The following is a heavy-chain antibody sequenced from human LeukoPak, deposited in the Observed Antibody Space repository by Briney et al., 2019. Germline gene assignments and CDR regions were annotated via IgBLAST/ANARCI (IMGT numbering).Heavy chain of an antibody. Sequence: GGSLRLSCAASGFTFSSNWMTWVRQPPGKGLEWVANIKQDGSEQYYVDSVKGRFTISRDNAKNSLFLQMSSLRAEDTAVYYCARRFDYWGQGTLVTVSS. CDR3: ARRFDY. CDR1: GFTFSSNW. J-gene: IGHJ4*02. V-gene: IGHV3-7*01. CDR2: IKQDGSEQ.